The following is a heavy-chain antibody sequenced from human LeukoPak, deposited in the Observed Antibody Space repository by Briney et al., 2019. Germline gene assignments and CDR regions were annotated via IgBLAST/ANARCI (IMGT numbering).Heavy chain of an antibody. D-gene: IGHD5-12*01. CDR1: GYSFTSYW. CDR3: ARRQHVSGYDPSYFDY. J-gene: IGHJ4*02. CDR2: IYPGDSDT. V-gene: IGHV5-51*01. Sequence: GESLQISCKGSGYSFTSYWIGWGRQLPGKGLEWMGIIYPGDSDTRYSPSFQGQVTISADKSISTAYLQWSSLKASDTAMYYCARRQHVSGYDPSYFDYWGQGPLVTVPS.